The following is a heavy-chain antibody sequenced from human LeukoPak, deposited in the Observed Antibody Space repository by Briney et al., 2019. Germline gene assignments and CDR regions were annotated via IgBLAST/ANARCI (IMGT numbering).Heavy chain of an antibody. V-gene: IGHV4-34*01. CDR3: ARVGVGYYYYMDV. J-gene: IGHJ6*03. CDR2: INHSGST. D-gene: IGHD2-2*01. CDR1: GGSFSGYY. Sequence: PSETLSLTCAVYGGSFSGYYWSWIRQPPGKGLEWIGEINHSGSTNYNPSLKSRVTISVATSKNQFSLKLSSVTAADTAVYYCARVGVGYYYYMDVWGKGTTVTVSS.